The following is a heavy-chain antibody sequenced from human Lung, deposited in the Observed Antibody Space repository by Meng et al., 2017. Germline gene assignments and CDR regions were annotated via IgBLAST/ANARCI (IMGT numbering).Heavy chain of an antibody. V-gene: IGHV3-30*01. Sequence: QGERGGSGGGVVQPGGVLRLSCAASGFTFNTYAMHWVRQAPGKGLEWVSLMSFDGAQIYYSDSVRGRFTISRDNSKNTLYLQMNSLRAEDTAVYYCARDKPPNDVWGRGTLVTVSS. CDR2: MSFDGAQI. CDR1: GFTFNTYA. J-gene: IGHJ2*01. CDR3: ARDKPPNDV.